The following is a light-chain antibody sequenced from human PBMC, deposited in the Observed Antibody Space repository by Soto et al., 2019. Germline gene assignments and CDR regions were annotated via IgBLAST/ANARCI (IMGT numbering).Light chain of an antibody. V-gene: IGKV1-12*01. CDR1: QTISNW. CDR2: AAS. Sequence: DIQMTQSPSYVSASVGDRVTITCRASQTISNWLAWYQQKPGEAPKLLIYAASNLQTGVPSRFSGSGSGTDFSLTISSLQAEDFATYYCQQASNFPLTFGGGTRVDIK. CDR3: QQASNFPLT. J-gene: IGKJ4*01.